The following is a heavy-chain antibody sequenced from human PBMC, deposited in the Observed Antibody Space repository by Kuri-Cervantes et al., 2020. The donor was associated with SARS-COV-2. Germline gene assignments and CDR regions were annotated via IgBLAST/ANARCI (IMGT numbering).Heavy chain of an antibody. CDR1: GYTFTSYA. J-gene: IGHJ6*03. CDR3: ARGVVVVPAAINYYYYYYMDV. D-gene: IGHD2-2*02. Sequence: ASVKVSCKASGYTFTSYAMHWVRQAPGQRLEWMGWSNAGNGNTKYSQEFQGRVTITRDTSASTAYMELSSLRSEDTAVYYCARGVVVVPAAINYYYYYYMDVWGKGTTVTVSS. V-gene: IGHV1-3*02. CDR2: SNAGNGNT.